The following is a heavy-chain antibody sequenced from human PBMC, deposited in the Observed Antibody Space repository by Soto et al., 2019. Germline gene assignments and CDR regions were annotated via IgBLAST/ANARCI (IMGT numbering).Heavy chain of an antibody. CDR1: GFTFSNYW. CDR3: ARGGGGLDV. V-gene: IGHV3-74*01. J-gene: IGHJ6*02. Sequence: EVQLVESGGGLVQPGGSLRLSCAASGFTFSNYWMFWVRQAPGKGLVCVSRIKSDGSGTSYADSVKGRFTISRDNAKNTLCLQMNSLRVEDTAVYFCARGGGGLDVWGQGTTVTVSS. CDR2: IKSDGSGT. D-gene: IGHD3-16*01.